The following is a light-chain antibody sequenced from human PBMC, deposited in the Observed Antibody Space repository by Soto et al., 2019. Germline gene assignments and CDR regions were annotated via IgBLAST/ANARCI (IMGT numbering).Light chain of an antibody. J-gene: IGKJ4*01. Sequence: DIQMTQSPSSLSASVGDRVTVTCRASQGISSYLAWYQQKPGKVPKLLIFAASTLQPGVPSRFSGSGSGTDLTLTIRSLQPEDVATYYCQKYDSASSPTFGGGTKVEIK. CDR2: AAS. V-gene: IGKV1-27*01. CDR1: QGISSY. CDR3: QKYDSASSPT.